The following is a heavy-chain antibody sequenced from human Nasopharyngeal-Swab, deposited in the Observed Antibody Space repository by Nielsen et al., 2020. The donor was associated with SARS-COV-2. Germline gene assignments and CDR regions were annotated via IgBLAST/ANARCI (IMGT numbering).Heavy chain of an antibody. CDR2: INAGNGNT. D-gene: IGHD7-27*01. V-gene: IGHV1-3*01. CDR3: ASESVTGAVGAFDI. Sequence: ASVKVSCKASGYTFTSYAMHWVRKAPGQRLEWMGWINAGNGNTKYSQKFQGRVTITRDTSASTAYMELSSLRSEDTAVYYCASESVTGAVGAFDIWGQGTMVTVSS. J-gene: IGHJ3*02. CDR1: GYTFTSYA.